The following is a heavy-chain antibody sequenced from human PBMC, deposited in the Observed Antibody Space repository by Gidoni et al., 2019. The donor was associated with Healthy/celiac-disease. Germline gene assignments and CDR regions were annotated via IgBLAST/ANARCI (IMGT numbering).Heavy chain of an antibody. V-gene: IGHV1-3*01. D-gene: IGHD6-13*01. CDR3: ARSEAVAAAGPFDY. J-gene: IGHJ4*02. Sequence: QVQLVQSGAEVKKPGASVKVSCKASGYTFTSYAMHWVRQAPGQRLEWMGWINAGNGNTKYSQKFQGRVTITRDTSASTAYMELSSLRSEDTAVYYCARSEAVAAAGPFDYWGQGTLVTVSS. CDR2: INAGNGNT. CDR1: GYTFTSYA.